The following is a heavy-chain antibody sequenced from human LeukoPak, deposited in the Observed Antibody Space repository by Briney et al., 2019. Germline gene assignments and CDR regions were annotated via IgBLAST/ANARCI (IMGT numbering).Heavy chain of an antibody. CDR1: GFTFSSYA. CDR3: AKDDRSSSPNLDAFDV. J-gene: IGHJ3*01. D-gene: IGHD6-13*01. CDR2: IDGSIGST. Sequence: GGSLRLSCAASGFTFSSYAMSWVRQAPGKGLECVSSIDGSIGSTYYADSVKGRFTISRDNSKNTIYLQMNSLRAEDTALYYCAKDDRSSSPNLDAFDVWGQGTMVTVSS. V-gene: IGHV3-23*01.